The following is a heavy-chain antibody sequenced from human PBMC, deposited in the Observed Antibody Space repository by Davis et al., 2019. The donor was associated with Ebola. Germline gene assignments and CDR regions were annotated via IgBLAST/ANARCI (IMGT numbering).Heavy chain of an antibody. D-gene: IGHD6-19*01. CDR2: IKQDGSEK. V-gene: IGHV3-7*01. J-gene: IGHJ6*02. CDR1: GGSFSGYY. Sequence: PGGSLRLSCAVYGGSFSGYYWSCIRQAPGKGLEWVANIKQDGSEKYYVDSVKGRFTISRDNAKNSLYLQMNSLRAEDTAVYYCAREVSEWLVPLGGMDVWGQGTTVTVSS. CDR3: AREVSEWLVPLGGMDV.